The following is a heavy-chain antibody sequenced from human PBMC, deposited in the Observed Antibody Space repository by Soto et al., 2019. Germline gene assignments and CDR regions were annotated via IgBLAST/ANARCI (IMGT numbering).Heavy chain of an antibody. Sequence: GASVKVSCKASGYTFTSYAMHWVRQAPGQRLEWMGWINAGNGNTNYAQKLQGRVTMTTDTSTSIAYMELRSLRSDDTAVYYCARDAPTIAAQDDERGQGTLVTVSS. J-gene: IGHJ4*02. V-gene: IGHV1-3*01. CDR2: INAGNGNT. CDR1: GYTFTSYA. D-gene: IGHD6-13*01. CDR3: ARDAPTIAAQDDE.